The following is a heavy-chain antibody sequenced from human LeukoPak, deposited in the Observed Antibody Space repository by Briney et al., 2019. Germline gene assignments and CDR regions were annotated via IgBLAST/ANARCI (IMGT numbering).Heavy chain of an antibody. D-gene: IGHD6-19*01. CDR3: ARHPGGIAVAGDFDY. V-gene: IGHV5-51*01. CDR2: IYPGDSDT. Sequence: GESLKISCKGSGYSFTNYWIGWVRQMPGKGLEWMGIIYPGDSDTRYSPSFQGQVTISADKPISTAYLQWSSLKASDTAMYYCARHPGGIAVAGDFDYWGQGTLVTISS. J-gene: IGHJ4*02. CDR1: GYSFTNYW.